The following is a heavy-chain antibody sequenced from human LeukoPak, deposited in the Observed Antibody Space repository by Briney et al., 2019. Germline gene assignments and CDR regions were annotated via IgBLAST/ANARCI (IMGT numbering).Heavy chain of an antibody. CDR3: ASGSLRVVMTLFDY. Sequence: VQPGGSLRLSCAASGFTFSSYAMHWVRRAPGKGLEYVSAISSNGGSTYYANSVKGRFTISRDNAKNSLYLQMNSLRAEDTAVYYCASGSLRVVMTLFDYWGQGTLVTVSS. V-gene: IGHV3-64*01. D-gene: IGHD3-22*01. CDR2: ISSNGGST. CDR1: GFTFSSYA. J-gene: IGHJ4*02.